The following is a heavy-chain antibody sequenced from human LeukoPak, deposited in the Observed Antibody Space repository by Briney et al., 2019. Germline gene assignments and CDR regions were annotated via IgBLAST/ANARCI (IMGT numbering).Heavy chain of an antibody. CDR1: GFTFSGSA. J-gene: IGHJ2*01. V-gene: IGHV3-73*01. D-gene: IGHD3-22*01. CDR3: TRHGHYYDSSGYARYFDL. CDR2: IRSKANSYAT. Sequence: GGSLRLSCAASGFTFSGSAMHWVRQASGKGLEWVGRIRSKANSYATAYAASVKGRFTISRDDSRNTAYLQMNSLKTEDTAVYYCTRHGHYYDSSGYARYFDLWGRGTLVTVSS.